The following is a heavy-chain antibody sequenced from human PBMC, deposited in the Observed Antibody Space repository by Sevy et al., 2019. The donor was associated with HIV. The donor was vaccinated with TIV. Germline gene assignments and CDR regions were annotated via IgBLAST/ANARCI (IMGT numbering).Heavy chain of an antibody. CDR2: ISYDGSNK. CDR3: ARVAPYSSSWQLYYYGMDV. J-gene: IGHJ6*02. Sequence: GGSLRLSCAASGFTFSSYAMHWVRQAPGKGLEWVAVISYDGSNKYYAYSVKGRFTISRDNSKNTLYLQMNSLRAEDTAVYYCARVAPYSSSWQLYYYGMDVWGQGTTVTVS. CDR1: GFTFSSYA. D-gene: IGHD6-13*01. V-gene: IGHV3-30-3*01.